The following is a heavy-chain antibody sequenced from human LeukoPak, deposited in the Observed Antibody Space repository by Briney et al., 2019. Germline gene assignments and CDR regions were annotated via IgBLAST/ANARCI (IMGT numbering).Heavy chain of an antibody. CDR3: ARVITIFGVVIFMYSDY. V-gene: IGHV4-39*01. CDR1: GGSISSSTYY. CDR2: IYYSGST. Sequence: PSETLSLTCTVSGGSISSSTYYWGWIRQPPGKGLEWIGSIYYSGSTYYNPSLKSRVTISVDTSKNQFSLKLSSVTAANTAVYYCARVITIFGVVIFMYSDYWGREPWSPSPQ. D-gene: IGHD3-3*01. J-gene: IGHJ4*02.